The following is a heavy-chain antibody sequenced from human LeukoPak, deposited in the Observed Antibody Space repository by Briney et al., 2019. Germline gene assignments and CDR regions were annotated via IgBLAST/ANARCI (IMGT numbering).Heavy chain of an antibody. D-gene: IGHD2-15*01. CDR3: ARIPGYCSGGSCYPGAFDI. CDR2: IIPIFGTA. CDR1: GGTFSSYA. V-gene: IGHV1-69*13. J-gene: IGHJ3*02. Sequence: ASVKVSCKASGGTFSSYAISWVRQAPGQGLEWMGGIIPIFGTANYAQKFQGRVTITADESTSTAYMELSSLRSEDTAVYCCARIPGYCSGGSCYPGAFDIRGQGTMVTVSS.